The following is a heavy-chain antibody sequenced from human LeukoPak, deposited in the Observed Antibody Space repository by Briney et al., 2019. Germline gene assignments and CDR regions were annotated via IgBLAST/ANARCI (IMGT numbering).Heavy chain of an antibody. V-gene: IGHV1-8*01. J-gene: IGHJ3*02. CDR3: ARGYPPVLLWFGELSGTDAFDI. CDR1: GYTFTSYV. CDR2: MNPNSGNT. Sequence: APVKVSCKAAGYTFTSYVINWVRQATGQGLEWMGWMNPNSGNTGYAQKFEGRVTMTRNTSISTAYMELSSLRSEDTAVYYCARGYPPVLLWFGELSGTDAFDIWGQGTMVTVSS. D-gene: IGHD3-10*01.